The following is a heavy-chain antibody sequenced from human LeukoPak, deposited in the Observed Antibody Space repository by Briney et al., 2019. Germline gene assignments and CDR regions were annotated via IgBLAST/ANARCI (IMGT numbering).Heavy chain of an antibody. CDR3: VAGASRMGTYYDFWSGYQDY. J-gene: IGHJ4*02. CDR1: GFTFSSYA. D-gene: IGHD3-3*01. CDR2: ISGSGGST. Sequence: GGSLRLSCAASGFTFSSYAMSWVRQAPGKGLEWVSAISGSGGSTYYADSVKGRFTISRDNSKNTLYLQMNSLRAEDTAVYYCVAGASRMGTYYDFWSGYQDYWGQGTLVTVSS. V-gene: IGHV3-23*01.